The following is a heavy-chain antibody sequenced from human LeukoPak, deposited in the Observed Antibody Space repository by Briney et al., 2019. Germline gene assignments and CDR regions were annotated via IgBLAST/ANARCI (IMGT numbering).Heavy chain of an antibody. CDR2: ISLTGET. Sequence: PSETLSLTCDVSGGSISSTNWWSWVRQPPGQGLEWIGEISLTGETNYNPSLNGRVTMSLDKSGNQLSLKLSSVTAADTAVYYCATRSGSWYGGYYFDYWGQGTLVTVSS. D-gene: IGHD6-13*01. J-gene: IGHJ4*02. CDR1: GGSISSTNW. CDR3: ATRSGSWYGGYYFDY. V-gene: IGHV4-4*02.